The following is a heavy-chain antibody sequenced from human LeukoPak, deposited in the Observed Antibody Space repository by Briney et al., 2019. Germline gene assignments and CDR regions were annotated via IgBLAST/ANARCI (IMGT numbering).Heavy chain of an antibody. CDR3: ARQKGWLQFRAPDY. V-gene: IGHV4-31*03. Sequence: SETLSLTCTVSGGSISSGGYYWSWIRQHPGKGLEWIGYIYYSGSTNYNPSLKSRVTISVDTSKNQFSLKLSSVTAADTAVYYCARQKGWLQFRAPDYWGQGTLVTVSS. J-gene: IGHJ4*02. CDR2: IYYSGST. CDR1: GGSISSGGYY. D-gene: IGHD5-24*01.